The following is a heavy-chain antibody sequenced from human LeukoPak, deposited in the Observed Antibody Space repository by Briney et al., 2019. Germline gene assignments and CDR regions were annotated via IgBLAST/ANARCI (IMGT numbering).Heavy chain of an antibody. V-gene: IGHV1-2*02. D-gene: IGHD3-22*01. Sequence: ASVKASCKASGYTFTGYYMHWVRQAPGQGLEWMGWINPNSGGTNYAQKFQGRVTMTRDTSISTAYMELSRLRSDDTAVYYCARELGYYDSSGYYYNWGQGTLGNGSS. CDR3: ARELGYYDSSGYYYN. J-gene: IGHJ4*02. CDR1: GYTFTGYY. CDR2: INPNSGGT.